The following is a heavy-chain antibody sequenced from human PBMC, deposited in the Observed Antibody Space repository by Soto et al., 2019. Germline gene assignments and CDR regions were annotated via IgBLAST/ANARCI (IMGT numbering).Heavy chain of an antibody. V-gene: IGHV3-11*01. CDR1: GFTFSDYY. CDR2: ISSSGSTI. D-gene: IGHD3-22*01. Sequence: QVQLVESGGGLVKPGGSLRLSCAASGFTFSDYYMSWIRQAPGKGLEWISYISSSGSTIYYADSVKGRFTISRDNAKNSLYLQMNSLRAEDTDVYYCARDGDYYDSSGYFLRDAFDIWGQGTMVTVSS. CDR3: ARDGDYYDSSGYFLRDAFDI. J-gene: IGHJ3*02.